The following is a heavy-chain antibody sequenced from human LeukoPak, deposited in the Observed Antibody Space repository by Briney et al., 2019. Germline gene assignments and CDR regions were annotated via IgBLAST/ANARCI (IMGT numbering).Heavy chain of an antibody. CDR2: IYYSGST. D-gene: IGHD1-1*01. CDR1: GGSISSYY. J-gene: IGHJ5*02. V-gene: IGHV4-59*08. CDR3: TRHSGDHWITLNWFDP. Sequence: SETLSLTCTVSGGSISSYYWSWIRQPPGKGLEWIGYIYYSGSTNYNPSLKSRVTISVDTSKNQFSVKLSSVTAADTAVYHCTRHSGDHWITLNWFDPWGQGTLVTVSS.